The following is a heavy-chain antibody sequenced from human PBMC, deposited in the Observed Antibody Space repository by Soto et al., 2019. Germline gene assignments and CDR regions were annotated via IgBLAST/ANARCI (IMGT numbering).Heavy chain of an antibody. CDR1: GFTFSSYS. CDR3: ARDRAAAGSMDV. Sequence: VQLVESGGGLVKPGGSLRLSCAASGFTFSSYSMNWVRQAPGKGLEWVSSISSSSSYIYYADSVKGRFTISRDNAKNSLYLQMNSLRAEDTAVYYCARDRAAAGSMDVWGQGTTVTVSS. CDR2: ISSSSSYI. V-gene: IGHV3-21*01. J-gene: IGHJ6*02. D-gene: IGHD6-13*01.